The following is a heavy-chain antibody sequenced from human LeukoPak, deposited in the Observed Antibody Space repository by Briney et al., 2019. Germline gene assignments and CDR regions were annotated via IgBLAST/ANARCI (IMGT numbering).Heavy chain of an antibody. CDR3: ARGQLERRFLGAHDAFDI. J-gene: IGHJ3*02. D-gene: IGHD1-1*01. Sequence: SQTLSLTCTVSGGSISSGGYYWSWIRQHPGKGLEWIGYIYYSGSTYYNPSLKSRVTISVDTSKNQFSLKLSSVTAADTAVYYCARGQLERRFLGAHDAFDIWGQGTMVTVSS. V-gene: IGHV4-31*03. CDR2: IYYSGST. CDR1: GGSISSGGYY.